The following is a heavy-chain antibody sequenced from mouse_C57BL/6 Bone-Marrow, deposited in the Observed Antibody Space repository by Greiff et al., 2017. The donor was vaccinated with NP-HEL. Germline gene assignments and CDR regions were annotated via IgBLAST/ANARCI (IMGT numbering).Heavy chain of an antibody. CDR1: GYSINSGYY. CDR3: ASGDGRGYAMDY. CDR2: ISYDGSN. Sequence: EVKLQESGPGLVKPSQSLSLTCSVTGYSINSGYYWNWIRQFPGNKLEWMGYISYDGSNNYNPSLKNRISITRDTSKNQFFLKLNSVTTEDTATYYCASGDGRGYAMDYWGQGTSVTVSS. D-gene: IGHD3-3*01. J-gene: IGHJ4*01. V-gene: IGHV3-6*01.